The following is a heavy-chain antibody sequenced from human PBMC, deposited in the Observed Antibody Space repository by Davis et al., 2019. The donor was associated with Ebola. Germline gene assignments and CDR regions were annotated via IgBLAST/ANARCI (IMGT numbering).Heavy chain of an antibody. CDR2: ISGSGGST. CDR3: ATGAVWVRGAAYGMDV. Sequence: GESLKISCAASGFTFSSYAMSWVRQAPGKGLEWVSAISGSGGSTYYADSVKGRFTISRDNSKNTLYLQMNSLRAEDTAVYYCATGAVWVRGAAYGMDVWGQGTTVTVSS. J-gene: IGHJ6*02. V-gene: IGHV3-23*01. CDR1: GFTFSSYA. D-gene: IGHD3-10*01.